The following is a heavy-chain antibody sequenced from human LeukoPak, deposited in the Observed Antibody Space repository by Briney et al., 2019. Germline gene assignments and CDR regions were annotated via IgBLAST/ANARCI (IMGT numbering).Heavy chain of an antibody. CDR3: ARGGRNPAGTPYLLDY. CDR2: IYHSGST. D-gene: IGHD6-19*01. V-gene: IGHV4-38-2*02. Sequence: SETLSLTCTVSGYSISSGYYWGWIRQPPGKGLEWIGSIYHSGSTYYNPSLKSRVTISVDTSKNQFSLKLSSVTTADTAVYYCARGGRNPAGTPYLLDYWGQGTLVTVSS. J-gene: IGHJ4*02. CDR1: GYSISSGYY.